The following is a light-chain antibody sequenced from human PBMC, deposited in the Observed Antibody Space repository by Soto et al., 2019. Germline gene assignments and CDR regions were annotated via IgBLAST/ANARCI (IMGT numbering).Light chain of an antibody. CDR2: DVS. Sequence: QSALTQPASVSGSPGQSITISCTGTSSDVGGYNYVSWYQQHPGKAPKLMIYDVSNRPSGVSNRFSGSKSGNTASLTISGLQAEYEADYYCSSYTSSSTPCVFGTGTKLTVL. V-gene: IGLV2-14*01. CDR3: SSYTSSSTPCV. J-gene: IGLJ1*01. CDR1: SSDVGGYNY.